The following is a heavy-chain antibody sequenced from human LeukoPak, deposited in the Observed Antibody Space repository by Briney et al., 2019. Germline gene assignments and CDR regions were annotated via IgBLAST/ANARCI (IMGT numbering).Heavy chain of an antibody. D-gene: IGHD1-26*01. V-gene: IGHV3-23*01. CDR1: GFTFSSYG. CDR2: ISGTGGTT. J-gene: IGHJ4*01. Sequence: PGRSLRLSCAASGFTFSSYGMHWVRQAPGKGLEWVSLISGTGGTTYYADSVKGRLTISRDNSKNTLYLQMNSLRVEDTAVYYCAKDAHSGSYFDYWGQGILVIVSS. CDR3: AKDAHSGSYFDY.